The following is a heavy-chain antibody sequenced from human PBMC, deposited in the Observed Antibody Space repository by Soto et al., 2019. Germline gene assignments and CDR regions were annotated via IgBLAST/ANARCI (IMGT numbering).Heavy chain of an antibody. D-gene: IGHD3-3*01. Sequence: QVQLVESGGGVVQPGRSLRLSCAASGFTFSSYGMHWVRQAPGKGLEWVAVISYDGSNKYYADSVKGRFTISRDNSKNTLYLQMNSLRAEDTAVYYCAKYASGYPYYYYGMDVWGQGTTVTVSS. CDR3: AKYASGYPYYYYGMDV. V-gene: IGHV3-30*18. CDR1: GFTFSSYG. CDR2: ISYDGSNK. J-gene: IGHJ6*02.